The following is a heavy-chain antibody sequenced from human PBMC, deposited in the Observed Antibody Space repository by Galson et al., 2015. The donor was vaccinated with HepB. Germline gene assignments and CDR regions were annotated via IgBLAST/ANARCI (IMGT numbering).Heavy chain of an antibody. V-gene: IGHV3-15*01. D-gene: IGHD5-24*01. CDR3: TTDLRRDGYNF. Sequence: SLRLSCAASGFTFSNAWMSWVRQAPGKGLEWVGRIKSKTDGGTTDYAAPVKGRFTISRDDSKNTLYLQMNSLKTEDTAVYYCTTDLRRDGYNFWGQGTLVTVSS. CDR2: IKSKTDGGTT. CDR1: GFTFSNAW. J-gene: IGHJ4*02.